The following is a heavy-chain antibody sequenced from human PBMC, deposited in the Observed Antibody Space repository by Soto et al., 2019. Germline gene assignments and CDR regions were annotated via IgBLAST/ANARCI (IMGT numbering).Heavy chain of an antibody. J-gene: IGHJ6*02. Sequence: SETLSLTCAVYGGSFSGYYWSWIRQPPGKGLEWIGEINHSGNTNYNPSLKSRVTISVDTSKNQFSLKLSSVTAADTAVYYCARAPIFAYYYYGMDVWGQGTTVTVSS. CDR1: GGSFSGYY. D-gene: IGHD3-3*01. V-gene: IGHV4-34*01. CDR3: ARAPIFAYYYYGMDV. CDR2: INHSGNT.